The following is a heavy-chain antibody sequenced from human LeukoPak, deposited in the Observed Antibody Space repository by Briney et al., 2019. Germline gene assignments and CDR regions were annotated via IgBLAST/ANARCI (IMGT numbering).Heavy chain of an antibody. Sequence: SETLSLTCTVSGGPLSGSSYYWGWIRQPPGKGLEWIGSIYYSGSTYYNPSLKSRVTISVETSKNPFSLTLTSVTAADTAVYYCASTSHYYDTSGPFQYWGQGTLVTVSS. CDR1: GGPLSGSSYY. J-gene: IGHJ4*02. D-gene: IGHD3-22*01. V-gene: IGHV4-39*01. CDR3: ASTSHYYDTSGPFQY. CDR2: IYYSGST.